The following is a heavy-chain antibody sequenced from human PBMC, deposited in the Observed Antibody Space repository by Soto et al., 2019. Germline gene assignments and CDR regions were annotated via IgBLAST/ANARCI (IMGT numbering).Heavy chain of an antibody. CDR3: ARGNWNYHYGFDV. D-gene: IGHD1-20*01. V-gene: IGHV3-7*01. CDR1: EFTFDKYY. J-gene: IGHJ6*02. Sequence: GGSLRLSCAASEFTFDKYYMTWVRQAPGKGPEWVANIKPDGSEQYYVDSVKGRFTISRDNANNPLYLQMNSLRAEDTAVYFCARGNWNYHYGFDVWGQGTTVTVSS. CDR2: IKPDGSEQ.